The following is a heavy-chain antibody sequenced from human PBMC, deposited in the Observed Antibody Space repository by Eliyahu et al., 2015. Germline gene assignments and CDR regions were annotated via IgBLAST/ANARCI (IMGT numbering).Heavy chain of an antibody. V-gene: IGHV1-69*01. D-gene: IGHD2-15*01. CDR3: AREGGGSAMFDP. CDR1: GTFSSYA. CDR2: IIPIFGTA. Sequence: GTFSSYAISWVRQAPGQGLEWMGGIIPIFGTANYAQKFQGRVTITADESTSTAYMELSSLRSEDTAVYYCAREGGGSAMFDPWGQGTLVTVSS. J-gene: IGHJ5*02.